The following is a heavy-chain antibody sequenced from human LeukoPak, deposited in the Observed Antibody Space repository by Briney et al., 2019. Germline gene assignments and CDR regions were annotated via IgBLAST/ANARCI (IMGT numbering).Heavy chain of an antibody. J-gene: IGHJ5*01. V-gene: IGHV3-21*01. D-gene: IGHD6-6*01. CDR3: TRDPRHFDS. Sequence: GALRLSCAASGFTFSSFSMNWVRQAPGKGLEWVSSISSGGDYKHYADSVKGRLTISRDNAKNSLFLQMNSLRVEDTAVYYCTRDPRHFDSCGQGTLVTVSS. CDR1: GFTFSSFS. CDR2: ISSGGDYK.